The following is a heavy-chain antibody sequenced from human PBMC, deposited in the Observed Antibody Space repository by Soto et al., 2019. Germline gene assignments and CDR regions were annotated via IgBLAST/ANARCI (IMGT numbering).Heavy chain of an antibody. Sequence: QVQLQQWGAGLLKPSETLSLTCAVYGGSFSGYYWSWIRQPPGKGLEWIGEINHSGSTNYNPSLNSRVTISADTSKNQFYLKLSSVTAADTAVYYCARGGRYSSSPRWFDPWGQGTLDTVSS. CDR2: INHSGST. CDR1: GGSFSGYY. V-gene: IGHV4-34*01. J-gene: IGHJ5*02. CDR3: ARGGRYSSSPRWFDP. D-gene: IGHD6-6*01.